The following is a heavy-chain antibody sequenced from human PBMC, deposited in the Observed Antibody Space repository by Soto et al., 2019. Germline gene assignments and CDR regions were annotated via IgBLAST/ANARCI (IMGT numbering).Heavy chain of an antibody. J-gene: IGHJ4*02. CDR1: GYTFTNFG. V-gene: IGHV1-18*01. CDR2: VTTDKGKT. CDR3: APRPPPFDY. D-gene: IGHD6-6*01. Sequence: QVQLVQSGPEVKKPGASVKVSCKTSGYTFTNFGISWVRQAPGQGLEWMGWVTTDKGKTTYAQKFHGRVTMTTDTSTSTAYMELRSLRSDDTAVYYCAPRPPPFDYWGQGTLVTVSS.